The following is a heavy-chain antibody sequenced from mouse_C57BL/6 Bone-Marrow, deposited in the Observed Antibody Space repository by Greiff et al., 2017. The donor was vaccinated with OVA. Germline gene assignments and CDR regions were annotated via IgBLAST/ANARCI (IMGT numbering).Heavy chain of an antibody. CDR1: GFNIKDDY. V-gene: IGHV14-4*01. J-gene: IGHJ3*01. CDR2: IDPENGDT. Sequence: VQLQQSGAELVRPGASVKLSCTASGFNIKDDYMHWVKQRPEQGLEWIGWIDPENGDTEYASKFQGKATITADPSSNTAYLQLSSLTSEDTAVYYCTPCGPGFAYWGQGTLVTVSA. CDR3: TPCGPGFAY.